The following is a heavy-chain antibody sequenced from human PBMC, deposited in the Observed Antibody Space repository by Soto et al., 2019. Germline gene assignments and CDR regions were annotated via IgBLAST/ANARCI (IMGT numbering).Heavy chain of an antibody. Sequence: GGSLRLSSAASGFTFSTYAMSWVRQSPGKGLEWVSALSASGGSTYYADSVKGRFTISRDNSMNALYLQMNSLRIDDTAVYYCAHPRGYGVFDAYDIWGQGTMVTVS. D-gene: IGHD4-17*01. V-gene: IGHV3-23*01. CDR3: AHPRGYGVFDAYDI. J-gene: IGHJ3*02. CDR2: LSASGGST. CDR1: GFTFSTYA.